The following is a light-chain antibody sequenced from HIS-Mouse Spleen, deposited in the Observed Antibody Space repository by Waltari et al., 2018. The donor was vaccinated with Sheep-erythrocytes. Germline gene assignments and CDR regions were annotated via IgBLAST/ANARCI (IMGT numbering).Light chain of an antibody. CDR3: QQSYSTPPLT. Sequence: DIQMTQSPSSLFASVGDRVTITCRASQSISSYLNWYQQKPGKAPKLLIYAASSLQSGVPSRFSGSGSGTDFTLTISSLQPKDFATYYCQQSYSTPPLTFGGGTKVEIK. V-gene: IGKV1-39*01. CDR1: QSISSY. J-gene: IGKJ4*01. CDR2: AAS.